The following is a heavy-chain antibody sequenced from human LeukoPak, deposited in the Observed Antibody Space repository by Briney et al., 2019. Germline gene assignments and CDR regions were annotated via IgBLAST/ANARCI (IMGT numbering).Heavy chain of an antibody. J-gene: IGHJ4*02. V-gene: IGHV3-30*03. CDR2: ISYDGSNK. CDR3: ARDREYQQQLLLDY. CDR1: GFTFSSYG. Sequence: GGSLRLSCAASGFTFSSYGMHWVRQAPGKGLEWVAVISYDGSNKYYADSVKGRFTISRDNSKNTLYLQMNSLRAEDTAVYYCARDREYQQQLLLDYWGQGTLVTVSS. D-gene: IGHD6-13*01.